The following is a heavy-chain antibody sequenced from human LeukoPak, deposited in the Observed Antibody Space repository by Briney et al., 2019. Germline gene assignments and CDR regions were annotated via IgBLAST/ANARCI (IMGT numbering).Heavy chain of an antibody. Sequence: SQTLSLTCTVSGGSISSGAYYWTWIRQLPGKGLEWLGYISYSGTAYYNPSLKSRVTISVDTSKNQFSLKLSSVTAADTAVYYCASRGGDIVVVPAERFDYWGQGTLVTVSS. CDR3: ASRGGDIVVVPAERFDY. V-gene: IGHV4-31*03. D-gene: IGHD2-2*01. CDR1: GGSISSGAYY. J-gene: IGHJ4*02. CDR2: ISYSGTA.